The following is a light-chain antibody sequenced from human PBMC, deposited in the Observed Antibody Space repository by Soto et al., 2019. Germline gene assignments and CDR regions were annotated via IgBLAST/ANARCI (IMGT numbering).Light chain of an antibody. CDR3: QQYETFSGT. Sequence: DIQMTQSPSTLSASVADAVTFTCRASESIDDWLAWYQQKPGKAPKLLIFAASTLVRGVPSRFSGRGSGTEFTLTISSLQADDYATYYCQQYETFSGTFGPGTKVDIK. J-gene: IGKJ1*01. V-gene: IGKV1-5*01. CDR2: AAS. CDR1: ESIDDW.